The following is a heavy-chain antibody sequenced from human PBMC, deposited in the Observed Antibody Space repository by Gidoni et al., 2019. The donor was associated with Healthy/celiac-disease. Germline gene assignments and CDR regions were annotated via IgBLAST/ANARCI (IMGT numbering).Heavy chain of an antibody. Sequence: QVQLVESGGGVVQPGRSLRLSCAASGFTFSSYGMHWVRQAPGKGLELVAVISYDGSNKYYADSVKGRFTISRDNSKNTLYLQMNSLRAEDTAVYYCAKDRDYGAKAHGSYYYYGMDVWGQGTTVTVSS. CDR1: GFTFSSYG. J-gene: IGHJ6*02. CDR2: ISYDGSNK. D-gene: IGHD4-17*01. V-gene: IGHV3-30*18. CDR3: AKDRDYGAKAHGSYYYYGMDV.